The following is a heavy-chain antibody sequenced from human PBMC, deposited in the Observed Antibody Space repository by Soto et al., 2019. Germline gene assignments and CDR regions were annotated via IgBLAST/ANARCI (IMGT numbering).Heavy chain of an antibody. CDR1: GYTFTSYG. Sequence: QVQLVQSGAEVKKPGASVKVSCKASGYTFTSYGISWVRQAPGQGLAWMGWISAYNGNTNYAQKLQGRVTMTTDTYTSTAYMELRSLRSDDTALYYCAREVLKSYYYGMDVWGQGTTVTVSS. V-gene: IGHV1-18*04. J-gene: IGHJ6*02. CDR3: AREVLKSYYYGMDV. CDR2: ISAYNGNT.